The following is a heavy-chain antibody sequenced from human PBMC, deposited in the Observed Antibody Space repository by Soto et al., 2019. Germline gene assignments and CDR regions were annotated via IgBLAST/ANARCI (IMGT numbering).Heavy chain of an antibody. CDR2: IYYSGNT. J-gene: IGHJ4*02. CDR1: GGSISSYY. Sequence: SETLSLTCTVSGGSISSYYWSWFRRPPGKGLEWIGYIYYSGNTNYNPSLKSRVTISVDTSKNQFSLNLSSVTAADTAVYFCASVCTSCYYFDYWGQGTLVTVSS. CDR3: ASVCTSCYYFDY. D-gene: IGHD2-2*01. V-gene: IGHV4-59*08.